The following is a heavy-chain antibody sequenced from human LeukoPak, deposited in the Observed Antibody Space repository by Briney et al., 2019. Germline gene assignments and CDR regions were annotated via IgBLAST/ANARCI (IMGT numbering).Heavy chain of an antibody. V-gene: IGHV3-30*02. Sequence: GGSLRLSCTASGFTFSYYGMHWVRQAPGKGLEWVAFIRYDESKKFYGDSVKGRFTISRDNSKNTLYLQMNSLRTEDTAVYYCAKSHLPNAYSGTYYCDYWGQGTLVTVSS. D-gene: IGHD1-26*01. CDR3: AKSHLPNAYSGTYYCDY. CDR2: IRYDESKK. J-gene: IGHJ4*02. CDR1: GFTFSYYG.